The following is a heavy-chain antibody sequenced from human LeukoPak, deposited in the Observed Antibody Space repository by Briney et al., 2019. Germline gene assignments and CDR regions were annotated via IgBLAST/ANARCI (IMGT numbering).Heavy chain of an antibody. D-gene: IGHD2-15*01. V-gene: IGHV4-59*01. CDR3: ATLFPCSGGSCRDY. CDR2: IYYSGST. J-gene: IGHJ4*02. CDR1: GGSISGYY. Sequence: PSETLSLTCTVSGGSISGYYWTWIRQPPGKGLEWIGYIYYSGSTSYNPSLKSRVTISVDTSKNQFSLKLSSVTAADTAVYYCATLFPCSGGSCRDYWGQGTLLTVSS.